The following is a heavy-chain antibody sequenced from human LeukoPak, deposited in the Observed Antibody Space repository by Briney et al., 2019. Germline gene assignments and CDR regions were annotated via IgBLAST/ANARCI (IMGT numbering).Heavy chain of an antibody. CDR3: ARELLPNYDILTGYYRPYYYYGMDV. CDR2: ISSSSRYT. CDR1: GFTFSSYS. D-gene: IGHD3-9*01. Sequence: GGSLRLSCAASGFTFSSYSMIWVRQAPGKGLQWVSSISSSSRYTYYADSVKGRFTISRDNAKNSLYLQMNSLRAQDTAVYYGARELLPNYDILTGYYRPYYYYGMDVGGRGTTVTVS. J-gene: IGHJ6*02. V-gene: IGHV3-21*01.